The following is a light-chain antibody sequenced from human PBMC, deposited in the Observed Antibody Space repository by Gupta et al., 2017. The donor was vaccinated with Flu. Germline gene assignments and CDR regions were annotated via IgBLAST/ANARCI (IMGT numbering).Light chain of an antibody. CDR1: QSVSYY. J-gene: IGKJ5*01. V-gene: IGKV3-11*01. Sequence: ATLSLSPGESATLSCRASQSVSYYIAWYQQRPGQAPRLLIFDGANGVTGTPARFSAGRSGTNFTLTISSVEPEDFAVYYCQQRYDWPPLTFGQGTRLE. CDR2: DGA. CDR3: QQRYDWPPLT.